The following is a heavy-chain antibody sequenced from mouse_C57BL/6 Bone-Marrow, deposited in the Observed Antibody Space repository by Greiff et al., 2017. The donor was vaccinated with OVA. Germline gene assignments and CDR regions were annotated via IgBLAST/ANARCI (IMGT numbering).Heavy chain of an antibody. CDR3: ARKRDEGYRDY. Sequence: DVMLVESGGGLVKPGGSLKLSCAASGFTFSDYGMHWVRQAPEKGLEWVAYISSGSSTIYYADTVKGRLTISRDNAKNTLFLQMTSLRSEDTAMYYCARKRDEGYRDYWGQGTTLTVSS. J-gene: IGHJ2*01. CDR1: GFTFSDYG. V-gene: IGHV5-17*01. CDR2: ISSGSSTI. D-gene: IGHD2-3*01.